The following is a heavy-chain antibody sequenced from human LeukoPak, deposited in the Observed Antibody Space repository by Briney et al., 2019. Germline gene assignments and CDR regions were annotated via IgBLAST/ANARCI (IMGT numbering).Heavy chain of an antibody. V-gene: IGHV4-59*08. CDR2: IYYSGST. CDR1: GGSISSYY. D-gene: IGHD6-13*01. Sequence: PSETLSLTCTVSGGSISSYYWSWIRQPPGKGLEWIGYIYYSGSTNYNPSLKSRVTISLDTSKDQFSLNLNSVTAADTAVYYCARSLSSTGYYYYGMDVWGQGTTVTVSS. CDR3: ARSLSSTGYYYYGMDV. J-gene: IGHJ6*02.